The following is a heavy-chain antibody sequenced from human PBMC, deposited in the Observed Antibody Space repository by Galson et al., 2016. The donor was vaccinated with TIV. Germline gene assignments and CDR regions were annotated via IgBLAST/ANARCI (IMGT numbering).Heavy chain of an antibody. D-gene: IGHD1-14*01. Sequence: SLRLSCAASGFTFSTSAFHWVRQAPGKGLEWVAVIWFDGFNKFYSDSVQGRFTVSRDNAKKSVDLQMVSLRAEDTAVYYCARTTLGGTWDAHFDFWGLGIQVTVSS. CDR1: GFTFSTSA. CDR2: IWFDGFNK. J-gene: IGHJ4*02. CDR3: ARTTLGGTWDAHFDF. V-gene: IGHV3-33*08.